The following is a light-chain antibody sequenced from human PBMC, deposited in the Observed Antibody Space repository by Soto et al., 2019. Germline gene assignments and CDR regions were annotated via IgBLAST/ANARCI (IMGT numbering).Light chain of an antibody. CDR1: QSLSSS. V-gene: IGKV3-15*01. CDR3: QQYRNSPVT. Sequence: EIVMSQSPTTLSVSPGERATLPCRASQSLSSSLAWYQQKVGQAPRLLIYGASTRATGIPARFSGSESGTEFTLTISSLQSEDFAFYYCQQYRNSPVTFGGGTKVDIK. CDR2: GAS. J-gene: IGKJ4*01.